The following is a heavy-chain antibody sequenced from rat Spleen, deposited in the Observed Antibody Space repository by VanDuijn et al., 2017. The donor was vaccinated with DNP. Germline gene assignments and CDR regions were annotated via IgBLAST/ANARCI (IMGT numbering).Heavy chain of an antibody. CDR1: GFSLNTYS. Sequence: QVQLKESGPGRVQPSETLSLTCTVSGFSLNTYSVSWVRQPAGKGPEWMGRMWYDGDTAYNSALKSRLSISRDTSKSQVFLKMNSLQTDDTGTYYCTSDSLNSSSFVYWGQGSLVTVSS. CDR2: MWYDGDT. CDR3: TSDSLNSSSFVY. V-gene: IGHV2-63*01. J-gene: IGHJ3*01. D-gene: IGHD1-2*01.